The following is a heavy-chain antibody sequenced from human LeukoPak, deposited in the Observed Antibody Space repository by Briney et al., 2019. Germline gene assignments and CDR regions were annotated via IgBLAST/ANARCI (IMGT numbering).Heavy chain of an antibody. D-gene: IGHD3-9*01. CDR3: ARDIRTYDTLTGWNFDY. Sequence: GGSLRLSCAASGFTFSAYSMNWVRQAPGTGLEWVSSISSSSSYIYYADSVKGRFTISRDYAKTSLYLQMNSLRAEDTAVYYCARDIRTYDTLTGWNFDYWGQGTLVTASS. CDR2: ISSSSSYI. CDR1: GFTFSAYS. J-gene: IGHJ4*02. V-gene: IGHV3-21*01.